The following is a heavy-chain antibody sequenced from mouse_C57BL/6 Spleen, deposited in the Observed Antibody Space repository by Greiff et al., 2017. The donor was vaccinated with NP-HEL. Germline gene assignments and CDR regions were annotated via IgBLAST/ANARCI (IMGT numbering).Heavy chain of an antibody. D-gene: IGHD3-2*02. J-gene: IGHJ2*01. CDR3: ARKAAQAPYFDY. V-gene: IGHV1-59*01. CDR1: GYTFTSYW. CDR2: IDPSDSYT. Sequence: QVQLQQPGAELVRPVTSVKLSCKASGYTFTSYWMHWVKQRPGQGLEWIGVIDPSDSYTNYNQKFKGKATLTVDTSSSTAYMQLSSLTSEDSAVYYCARKAAQAPYFDYWGQGTTLTVSS.